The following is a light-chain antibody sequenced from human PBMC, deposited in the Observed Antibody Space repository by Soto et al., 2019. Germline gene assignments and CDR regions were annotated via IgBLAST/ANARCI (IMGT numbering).Light chain of an antibody. V-gene: IGKV1-39*01. CDR1: QSVSSSY. Sequence: TQSPCTPSLSPGESATLSCRASQSVSSSYLAWYQQKPGKAPKLLIYAASSLQSGVPSRFSGSGSGTDFTLTISSLQPEDFATYYCQQSYSTPKTFGQGTKV. CDR2: AAS. J-gene: IGKJ1*01. CDR3: QQSYSTPKT.